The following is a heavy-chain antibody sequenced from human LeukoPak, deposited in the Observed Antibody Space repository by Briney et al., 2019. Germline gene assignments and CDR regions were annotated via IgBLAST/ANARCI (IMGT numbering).Heavy chain of an antibody. J-gene: IGHJ3*02. D-gene: IGHD6-13*01. CDR1: GGSFSSYY. Sequence: PSETLSLTCTVSGGSFSSYYWSWIRQPPGKGLEWIGSIYYSGSTYYNPSLKSRVTISVDTSKNQFSLKLSSVTAADTAVYSCARRSMAAGAFDIWGQGTMVTVSS. CDR3: ARRSMAAGAFDI. CDR2: IYYSGST. V-gene: IGHV4-39*01.